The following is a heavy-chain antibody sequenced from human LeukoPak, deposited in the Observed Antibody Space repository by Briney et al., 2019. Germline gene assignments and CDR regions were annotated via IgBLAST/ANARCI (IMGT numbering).Heavy chain of an antibody. CDR3: ARGYCSGGSCPFDY. V-gene: IGHV1-2*02. D-gene: IGHD2-15*01. CDR1: GYTFSDYY. Sequence: ASVKVSCKASGYTFSDYYIHWVRQAPGHGLEWMAWINPKSGVTNYARIFQARVTTTRDTSIGTAYMEVTSLTSDDTAVYYCARGYCSGGSCPFDYWGQGTVVTVTS. CDR2: INPKSGVT. J-gene: IGHJ4*02.